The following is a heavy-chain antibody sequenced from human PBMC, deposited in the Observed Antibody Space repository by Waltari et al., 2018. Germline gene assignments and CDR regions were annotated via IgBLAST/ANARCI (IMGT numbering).Heavy chain of an antibody. CDR3: ARVRWELLSFYGMDV. V-gene: IGHV1-18*04. J-gene: IGHJ6*02. CDR2: ISAYNGNT. D-gene: IGHD1-26*01. Sequence: QVQLVQSGAEVKKPGASVKVSCKASGYTFTSYSIRWVRQAPGQGLEWMGWISAYNGNTNYAQKLQGRVTMTTDTSTSTAYMELRSLRSDDTAVYYCARVRWELLSFYGMDVWGQGTTVTVSS. CDR1: GYTFTSYS.